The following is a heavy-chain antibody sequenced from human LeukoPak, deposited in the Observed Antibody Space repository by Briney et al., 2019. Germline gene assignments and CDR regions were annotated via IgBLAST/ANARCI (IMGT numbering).Heavy chain of an antibody. Sequence: GGSLRLSCAASGFTFSTYAMNWVRQAPGKGLEWVSTISGSGGSTYYADSVKGRFTISRDNSKNTLYLQMNSLRAEDTAVNYCAYGDYDCWGQGTLVTVSS. CDR2: ISGSGGST. D-gene: IGHD4-17*01. V-gene: IGHV3-23*01. J-gene: IGHJ4*02. CDR1: GFTFSTYA. CDR3: AYGDYDC.